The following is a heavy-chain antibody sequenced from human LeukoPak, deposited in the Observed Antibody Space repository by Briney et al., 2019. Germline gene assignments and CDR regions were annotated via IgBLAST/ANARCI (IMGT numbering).Heavy chain of an antibody. J-gene: IGHJ4*02. CDR1: GGSFSGYY. Sequence: PSETLSLTCAVYGGSFSGYYWSWIRQPPGKGLEWIGEINHSGSTNYNPSLKSRVTISVDTSKNQFPLKLSSVTAADTAVYYCARGFDDSSGYYYFDYWGQGTLVTVSS. V-gene: IGHV4-34*01. D-gene: IGHD3-22*01. CDR3: ARGFDDSSGYYYFDY. CDR2: INHSGST.